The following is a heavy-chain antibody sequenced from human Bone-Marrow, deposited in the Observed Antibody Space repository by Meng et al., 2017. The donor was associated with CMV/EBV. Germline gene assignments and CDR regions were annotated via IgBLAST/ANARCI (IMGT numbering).Heavy chain of an antibody. D-gene: IGHD2-2*01. CDR3: AREPDCSSISCYDAFDI. CDR1: GFIISSYE. Sequence: GESLKISCAVSGFIISSYEMNWVRQAPGKGLEWVSYISSSGSTISYADSVKGRFTISRDNAKNSLYLQMISLRAEDTAVYYCAREPDCSSISCYDAFDIWGQGTMVTVS. CDR2: ISSSGSTI. V-gene: IGHV3-48*03. J-gene: IGHJ3*02.